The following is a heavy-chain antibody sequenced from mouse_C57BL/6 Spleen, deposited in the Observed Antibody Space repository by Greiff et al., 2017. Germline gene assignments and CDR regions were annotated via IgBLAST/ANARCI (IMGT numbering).Heavy chain of an antibody. Sequence: QVQLQQSGPELVKPGASVKISCKASGYSFTSYYIHWVKQRPGQGLAWIGWIYPGSGNTKYNEKFTGKATLTADTSSSTAYMQLSSLTSEDSAVYYCARSRGSSLLDYWGQGTTLTVSS. CDR1: GYSFTSYY. V-gene: IGHV1-66*01. D-gene: IGHD1-1*01. CDR3: ARSRGSSLLDY. CDR2: IYPGSGNT. J-gene: IGHJ2*01.